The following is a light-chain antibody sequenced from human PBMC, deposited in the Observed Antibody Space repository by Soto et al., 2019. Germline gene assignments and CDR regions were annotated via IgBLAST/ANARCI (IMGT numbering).Light chain of an antibody. V-gene: IGKV1-8*01. CDR1: QVIGRS. J-gene: IGKJ3*01. CDR2: AAS. Sequence: AIEMTQSPSSVSGSIGDRVSITCRASQVIGRSFAWYQQKPGKAPKLLIYAASTLQSGVQSRFSGSGSGTDFTLTISSLQSEDFATYYCQQYCGYPFTSGPGTIVDL. CDR3: QQYCGYPFT.